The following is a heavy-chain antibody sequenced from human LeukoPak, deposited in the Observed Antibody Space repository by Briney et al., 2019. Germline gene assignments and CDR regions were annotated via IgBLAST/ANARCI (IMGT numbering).Heavy chain of an antibody. CDR3: ARGTSRYYFDY. J-gene: IGHJ4*02. Sequence: GGSLRLSCAASGFTVSSNYMSWVRQAPGKGLEWVSVIYSGGSTYYADSVKGRFTISRDDSKNTLYLQMNSLRAEDTAVYYCARGTSRYYFDYWGQGTLVTVSS. CDR2: IYSGGST. V-gene: IGHV3-53*01. CDR1: GFTVSSNY.